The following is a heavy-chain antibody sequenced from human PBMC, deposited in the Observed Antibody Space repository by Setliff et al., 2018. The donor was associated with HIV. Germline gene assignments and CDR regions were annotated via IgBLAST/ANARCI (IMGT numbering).Heavy chain of an antibody. D-gene: IGHD6-13*01. Sequence: SLRLSCAASGFTFNNYDMHWVRQASGKGLEWVSTVGTAGDTYYPGSVKGRFTISRENARDSLYLQMNSLRAGDTAVYYCARRAGYTSSWYREDYFYMDVWGKGTTVTVSS. V-gene: IGHV3-13*01. J-gene: IGHJ6*03. CDR1: GFTFNNYD. CDR2: VGTAGDT. CDR3: ARRAGYTSSWYREDYFYMDV.